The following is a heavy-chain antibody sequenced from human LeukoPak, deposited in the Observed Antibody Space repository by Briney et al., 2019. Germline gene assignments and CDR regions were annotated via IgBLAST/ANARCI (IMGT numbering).Heavy chain of an antibody. CDR2: ISYDGSNK. CDR3: AKLIPNYYDSSGYSRFVVDAFDI. D-gene: IGHD3-22*01. CDR1: GVTFSSYG. Sequence: TGRALRLSCAASGVTFSSYGMHWVRQAPGKGLEWVAVISYDGSNKYYADSVKGRFTISRDNSKNTLYLQMNSVRDEDTAVYYCAKLIPNYYDSSGYSRFVVDAFDIWGQGTMVTVSS. J-gene: IGHJ3*02. V-gene: IGHV3-30*18.